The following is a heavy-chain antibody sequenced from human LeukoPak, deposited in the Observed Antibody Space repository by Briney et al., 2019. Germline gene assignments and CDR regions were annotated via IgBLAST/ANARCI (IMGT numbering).Heavy chain of an antibody. CDR3: ARSTVTAAIDY. Sequence: GGSLRLSCAASGFSFSDYHMRWIRQAPGKGLEWVSYISLSGSTRYYADSVKGRFTISRDNAKNSLNLQMNSLRVEDTAVYYCARSTVTAAIDYWGQGTLVTVSS. J-gene: IGHJ4*02. V-gene: IGHV3-11*01. CDR1: GFSFSDYH. D-gene: IGHD4-17*01. CDR2: ISLSGSTR.